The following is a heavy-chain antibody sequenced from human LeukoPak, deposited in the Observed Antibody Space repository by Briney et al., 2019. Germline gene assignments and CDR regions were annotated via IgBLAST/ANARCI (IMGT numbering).Heavy chain of an antibody. Sequence: ASVKVSCKVSGYTLTELSMHWVRQAPGQGLEWMGIINPSGGSTSYAQKFQGRVTMTRDMSTSTVYMELSSLRSEDTAVYYCARDHSSGSAFDIWGQGTMVTVSS. CDR2: INPSGGST. D-gene: IGHD6-19*01. CDR3: ARDHSSGSAFDI. V-gene: IGHV1-46*01. J-gene: IGHJ3*02. CDR1: GYTLTELS.